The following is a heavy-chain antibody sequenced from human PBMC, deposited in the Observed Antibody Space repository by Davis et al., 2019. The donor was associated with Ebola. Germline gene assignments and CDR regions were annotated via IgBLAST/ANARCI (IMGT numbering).Heavy chain of an antibody. J-gene: IGHJ4*02. D-gene: IGHD3-22*01. Sequence: GESLKISCAASGFTFSNYGMHPVPHPPGKGLEWVTVISYDGSNKYYADSVKGRFTISRDNSKNTLYLQMNSLRAEDTAVYYCAKESDSANLDYWGQGTLVTVSS. CDR3: AKESDSANLDY. CDR2: ISYDGSNK. V-gene: IGHV3-30*18. CDR1: GFTFSNYG.